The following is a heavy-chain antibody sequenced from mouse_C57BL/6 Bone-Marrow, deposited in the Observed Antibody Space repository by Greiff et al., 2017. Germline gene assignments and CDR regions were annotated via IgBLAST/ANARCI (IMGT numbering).Heavy chain of an antibody. J-gene: IGHJ2*01. V-gene: IGHV1-63*01. CDR2: IYPGSGYT. D-gene: IGHD6-1*01. CDR1: GYTFTNYW. Sequence: QVQLQQSGAELVRPGTSVKLSCKASGYTFTNYWMRWVKQRPGHGLEWIGNIYPGSGYTNYTEKFKGKATMTADKSSSTAYMQFSSLTSEDSAIYYCASDILRQVERAFDYWGQGTTLTVSS. CDR3: ASDILRQVERAFDY.